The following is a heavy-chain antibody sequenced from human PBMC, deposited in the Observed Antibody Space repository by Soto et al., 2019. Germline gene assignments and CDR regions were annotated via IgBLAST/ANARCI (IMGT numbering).Heavy chain of an antibody. CDR2: INPNSGGT. CDR1: GYTLTGYY. CDR3: ARGTVVPAAMSVPHYYYMDV. V-gene: IGHV1-2*04. J-gene: IGHJ6*03. D-gene: IGHD2-2*01. Sequence: ASVKVSCKASGYTLTGYYMHWVRQAPGQGLEWMGWINPNSGGTNYAQKFQGWVTMTRDTSISTAYMELSRLRSDDTAVYYCARGTVVPAAMSVPHYYYMDVWGKGTTVTVSS.